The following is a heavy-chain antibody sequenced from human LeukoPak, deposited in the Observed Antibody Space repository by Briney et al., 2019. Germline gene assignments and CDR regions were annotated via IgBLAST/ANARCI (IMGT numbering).Heavy chain of an antibody. CDR3: ARWGSGYLYYFDY. J-gene: IGHJ4*02. V-gene: IGHV1-2*06. Sequence: ASVKVSCKASGYTFTGYCMHWVRQAPGQGLEWMGRINPNSGGTNYAQKFQGRVTMTRDTSISTAYMELSRLRSDDTAVYYCARWGSGYLYYFDYWGQGTLVTVSS. CDR2: INPNSGGT. CDR1: GYTFTGYC. D-gene: IGHD3-3*01.